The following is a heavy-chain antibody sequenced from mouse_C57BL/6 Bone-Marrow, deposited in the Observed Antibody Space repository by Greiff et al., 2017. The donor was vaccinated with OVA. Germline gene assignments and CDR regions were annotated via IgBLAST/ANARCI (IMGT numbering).Heavy chain of an antibody. J-gene: IGHJ1*03. CDR1: GYTFTNYW. V-gene: IGHV1-63*01. CDR2: IYPGGGYT. Sequence: VKLVESGAELVRPGTSVKMSCKASGYTFTNYWIGWAKQRPGHGLEWIGDIYPGGGYTNYNEKFKGKATLTADKSSSTAYMQFSSLTSEDSAIYYCARGDWYFDVWGTGTTVTVSS. CDR3: ARGDWYFDV.